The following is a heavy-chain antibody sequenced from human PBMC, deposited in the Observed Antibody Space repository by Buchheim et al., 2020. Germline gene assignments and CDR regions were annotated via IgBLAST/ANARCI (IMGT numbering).Heavy chain of an antibody. V-gene: IGHV4-39*01. D-gene: IGHD5-24*01. CDR1: GGSISTTTYY. CDR3: ARHSDAYNFFDY. Sequence: QVQLKESGPGLLKPSETLSLTCTVSGGSISTTTYYWDWIRQPPGKGLEWIGNVHYNGTTYYNPSLKSRVTMSVATSKNQFSLKLISVTAADTALYYCARHSDAYNFFDYWGQGTL. CDR2: VHYNGTT. J-gene: IGHJ4*02.